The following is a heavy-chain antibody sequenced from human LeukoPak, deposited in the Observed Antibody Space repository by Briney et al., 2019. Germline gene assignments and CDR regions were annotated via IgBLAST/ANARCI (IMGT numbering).Heavy chain of an antibody. CDR3: ARDCGTTSCSLFDY. Sequence: GGSLRLSCAASGFTFSSHWMSWVRQAPGKGLEWVANIKQDGSEKYYVDSVKGRFTISRDNAKNSLYLQMNSLRAEDTAVYYCARDCGTTSCSLFDYRGQGTLVTVSS. CDR2: IKQDGSEK. CDR1: GFTFSSHW. J-gene: IGHJ4*02. V-gene: IGHV3-7*01. D-gene: IGHD2-2*01.